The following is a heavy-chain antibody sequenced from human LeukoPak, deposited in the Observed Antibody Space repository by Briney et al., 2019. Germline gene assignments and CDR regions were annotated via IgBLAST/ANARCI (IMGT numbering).Heavy chain of an antibody. CDR2: ISAYNGNT. V-gene: IGHV1-18*01. J-gene: IGHJ6*02. CDR3: ARSHGGWYYYYGMDV. D-gene: IGHD6-19*01. CDR1: GYTFTSYG. Sequence: GASVRVYCKASGYTFTSYGISWVRQAPGQGLEWMGWISAYNGNTNYAQKLQGRVTMTTDTSTSTAYMELSSLRSEDTAVYYCARSHGGWYYYYGMDVWGQGTTVTVSS.